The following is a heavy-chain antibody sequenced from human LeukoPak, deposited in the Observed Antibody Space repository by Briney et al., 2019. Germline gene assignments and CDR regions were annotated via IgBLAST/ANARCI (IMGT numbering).Heavy chain of an antibody. CDR1: GGSMSSYY. D-gene: IGHD6-13*01. CDR3: ARHRVIAAAGTGVFDS. V-gene: IGHV4-59*08. CDR2: IYYSGST. J-gene: IGHJ4*02. Sequence: SETLSLTCTISGGSMSSYYWSWIRQPPGKGLEWIGYIYYSGSTNCNPSLKSRGTISVGTSMRQFSLKLSSVPAAHTDIYYCARHRVIAAAGTGVFDSWGQGTLVTVSS.